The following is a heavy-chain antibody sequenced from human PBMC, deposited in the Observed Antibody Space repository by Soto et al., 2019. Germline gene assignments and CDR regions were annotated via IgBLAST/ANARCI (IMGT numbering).Heavy chain of an antibody. J-gene: IGHJ5*02. CDR2: IYYSGST. V-gene: IGHV4-59*01. D-gene: IGHD2-15*01. Sequence: SETLSLTCTVSGGSISSYYWSWIRQPPGKGLEWIGYIYYSGSTNYNPSLKSRVTISVDTSKNQFSLKLSSVTAADTAVYYCARTSWTGWFDPWGQGTLVTVS. CDR1: GGSISSYY. CDR3: ARTSWTGWFDP.